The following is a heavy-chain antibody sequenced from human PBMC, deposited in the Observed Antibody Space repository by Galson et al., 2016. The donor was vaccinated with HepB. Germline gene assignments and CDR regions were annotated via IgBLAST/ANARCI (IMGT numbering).Heavy chain of an antibody. CDR2: IWYDGSNK. J-gene: IGHJ6*02. D-gene: IGHD3-10*01. CDR3: AKDGWFGERDYYYHGMDV. Sequence: SLSLSCAASGFTFRSYGMHWVRQAPGKGLEWVAVIWYDGSNKYYKDSVKGRFTISGDNSKNTLYLQMNSLRAEDTAVYYCAKDGWFGERDYYYHGMDVWGQGTTVTVSS. CDR1: GFTFRSYG. V-gene: IGHV3-33*06.